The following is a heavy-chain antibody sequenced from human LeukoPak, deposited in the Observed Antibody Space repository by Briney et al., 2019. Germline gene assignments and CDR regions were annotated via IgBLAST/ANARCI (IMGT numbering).Heavy chain of an antibody. V-gene: IGHV3-7*01. D-gene: IGHD3-22*01. CDR2: IKQDGSEK. CDR1: GFTFSSYW. J-gene: IGHJ3*02. CDR3: AREISTYYYDSSGYYGLDAFDI. Sequence: PGGSLRLSCAASGFTFSSYWMSWVRQAPGKGLEWVANIKQDGSEKYYVDSVKGRFTISRDNAKNSLYLQMNSLRAEDTAVCYCAREISTYYYDSSGYYGLDAFDIWGQGTMVTVSS.